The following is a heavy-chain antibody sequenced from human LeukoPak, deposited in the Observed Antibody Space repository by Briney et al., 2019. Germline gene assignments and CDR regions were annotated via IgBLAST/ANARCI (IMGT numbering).Heavy chain of an antibody. CDR1: GGSISTGSYY. D-gene: IGHD6-13*01. CDR3: ARSSAGVPFDY. Sequence: SETLSLTCTVSGGSISTGSYYWGWVRQPPGKGLEYIGSISYSGTTYYNPSLKSRVTISVDTSKNHFSLNLSSVSAADTAVYNCARSSAGVPFDYWGQGTLVTVSS. CDR2: ISYSGTT. J-gene: IGHJ4*02. V-gene: IGHV4-39*02.